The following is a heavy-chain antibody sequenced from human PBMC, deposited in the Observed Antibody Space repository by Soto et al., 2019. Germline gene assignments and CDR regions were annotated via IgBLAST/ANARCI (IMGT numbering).Heavy chain of an antibody. CDR3: THSRVVISDNFVY. J-gene: IGHJ4*02. CDR2: IYWDGDK. Sequence: QITLKESGPTLVKPTQTLTLTCTFSGFSLNTNGVGVGWIRQPPGKALEWLAVIYWDGDKRYSPSLESRLSISKEISKSQVVLTLTNMDPVDTATYYCTHSRVVISDNFVYWGQGTLVTVSS. D-gene: IGHD3-3*01. CDR1: GFSLNTNGVG. V-gene: IGHV2-5*02.